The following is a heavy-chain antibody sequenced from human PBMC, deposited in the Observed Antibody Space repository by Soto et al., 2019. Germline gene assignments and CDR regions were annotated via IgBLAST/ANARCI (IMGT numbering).Heavy chain of an antibody. D-gene: IGHD6-13*01. CDR1: GYTFTSYD. Sequence: ASVKVSCKASGYTFTSYDINWVRQATGQGLEWMGWMNPNSGNTGYAQKFQGRVTMTRNNSISTAYMELSSLRSEDTAVYYCARGLRTRPQHYYYYYYMDVWGKGTTVTVSS. CDR3: ARGLRTRPQHYYYYYYMDV. CDR2: MNPNSGNT. V-gene: IGHV1-8*01. J-gene: IGHJ6*03.